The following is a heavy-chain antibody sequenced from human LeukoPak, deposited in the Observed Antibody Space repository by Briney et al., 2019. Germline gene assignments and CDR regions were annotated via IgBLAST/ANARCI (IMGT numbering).Heavy chain of an antibody. CDR2: INPNSGGT. CDR1: GYTFTGYY. D-gene: IGHD5-18*01. V-gene: IGHV1-2*02. Sequence: ASVKVSCKASGYTFTGYYMHWVRQAPGQGLEWMGWINPNSGGTNYAQKFQGRVTMTRDRSISTAYMELSRLRSDDTAVYYCARGEYSYGYYFDYWGQGTLVTVSS. J-gene: IGHJ4*02. CDR3: ARGEYSYGYYFDY.